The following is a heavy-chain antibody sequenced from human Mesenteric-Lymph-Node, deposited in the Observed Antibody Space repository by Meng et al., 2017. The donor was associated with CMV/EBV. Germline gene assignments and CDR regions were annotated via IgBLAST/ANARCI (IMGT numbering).Heavy chain of an antibody. CDR3: AKDPAYSTSGAFDY. V-gene: IGHV3-23*01. Sequence: ASGFHFKDYAMSWGRQAPGKGLEWVSAIRSSGGSKYYADSVKGRFTISRDNSQNTLYLQMNSLRAEDMAIYYCAKDPAYSTSGAFDYWGQGTLVTVSS. D-gene: IGHD6-13*01. J-gene: IGHJ4*02. CDR2: IRSSGGSK. CDR1: GFHFKDYA.